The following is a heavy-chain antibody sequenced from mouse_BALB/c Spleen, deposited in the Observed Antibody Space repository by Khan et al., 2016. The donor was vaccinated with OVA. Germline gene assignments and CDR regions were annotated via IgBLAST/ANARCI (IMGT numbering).Heavy chain of an antibody. CDR2: IDSNGGST. CDR1: RFTISSYG. J-gene: IGHJ2*01. V-gene: IGHV5-6-3*01. CDR3: ARIDI. D-gene: IGHD1-3*01. Sequence: EVQLVESGGGIVQPGGSLKRSCAVSRFTISSYGMSSVRQPPDKRLELVATIDSNGGSTDYPDSVNRRFTISGDTAKNALYLQMSSLKSEEKAMYYCARIDIWGQGTTLTVSS.